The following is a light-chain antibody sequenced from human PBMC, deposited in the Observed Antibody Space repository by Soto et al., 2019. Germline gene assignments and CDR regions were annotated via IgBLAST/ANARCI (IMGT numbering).Light chain of an antibody. CDR1: SSDVGGYNY. CDR2: DVS. CDR3: SSYAGSYTLYV. V-gene: IGLV2-11*01. J-gene: IGLJ1*01. Sequence: QSALTQPRSVSGSPGQSVTISCTGTSSDVGGYNYVSWYQQHPGTAPKLMIYDVSMRPSGVPDRFSGSKSGNTASLTISGLQAEDEADYYCSSYAGSYTLYVFGTGNKATV.